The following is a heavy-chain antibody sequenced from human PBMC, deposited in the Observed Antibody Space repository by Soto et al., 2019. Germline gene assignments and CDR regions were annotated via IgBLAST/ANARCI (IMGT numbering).Heavy chain of an antibody. V-gene: IGHV1-3*01. J-gene: IGHJ6*02. CDR2: LNAGNGNT. CDR1: GYTFTSNA. CDR3: ARFIGGAYGMDV. D-gene: IGHD2-15*01. Sequence: QVQLVQSGAELKKPGASVKVSCKASGYTFTSNAMHWVRQAPGQRLEWMGWLNAGNGNTKYSQKFQGRVTITRDTSASSAYIELSSLRSEDTAVYYCARFIGGAYGMDVWGQGTTVTVSS.